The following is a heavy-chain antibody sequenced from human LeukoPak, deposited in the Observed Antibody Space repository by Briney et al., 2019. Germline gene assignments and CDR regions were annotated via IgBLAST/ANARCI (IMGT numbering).Heavy chain of an antibody. CDR1: GFTFSSYW. V-gene: IGHV3-74*01. J-gene: IGHJ4*02. D-gene: IGHD4-17*01. CDR2: INSDGSST. CDR3: AKTPVKTTVTTWVDY. Sequence: GGSLRLSCAASGFTFSSYWMHWVRQAPGKGLVWVSRINSDGSSTSYADSVKGRFTISRDNAKNTLYLQMNSLRAEDTAVYYCAKTPVKTTVTTWVDYWGQGTLVTVSS.